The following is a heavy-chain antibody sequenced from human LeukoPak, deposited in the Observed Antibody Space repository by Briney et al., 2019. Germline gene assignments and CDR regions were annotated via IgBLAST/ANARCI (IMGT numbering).Heavy chain of an antibody. Sequence: HPGGSLRLSCAASGFTFSSYAMSWVRQAPGKGLEWVSAISGSGGSTYYADSVKGRFTISRDNSKNTLYLQMNSPRAEDTAVYYCAKSLAAAGTDFDYWGQGTLVTVSS. CDR1: GFTFSSYA. J-gene: IGHJ4*02. D-gene: IGHD6-13*01. V-gene: IGHV3-23*01. CDR2: ISGSGGST. CDR3: AKSLAAAGTDFDY.